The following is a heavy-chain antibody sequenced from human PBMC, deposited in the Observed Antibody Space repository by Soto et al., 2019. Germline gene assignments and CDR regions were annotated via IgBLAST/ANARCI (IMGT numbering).Heavy chain of an antibody. CDR1: GGSISSYY. V-gene: IGHV4-59*01. J-gene: IGHJ3*02. CDR3: ARDGEGSRSYYLDPFDI. CDR2: IYYSGST. D-gene: IGHD3-10*01. Sequence: PSETLSLTCTVSGGSISSYYWSWIRQPPGKGLEWIGYIYYSGSTNYNPSLKSRVTISVDTSKNQFSLKLSSVTAADTAVYYCARDGEGSRSYYLDPFDIWGQGTMVTVSS.